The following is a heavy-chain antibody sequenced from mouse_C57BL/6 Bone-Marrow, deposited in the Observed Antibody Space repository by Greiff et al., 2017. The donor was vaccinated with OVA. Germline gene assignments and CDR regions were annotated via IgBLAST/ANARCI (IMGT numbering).Heavy chain of an antibody. Sequence: VQLQQSGPELVKPGASVKISCKASGYSFTGYYMNWVKQSPEKSLEWIGEINPSTGGTTYNQKFKAKATLTVDKSSSTAYMQLKSLTSEDSAVYYCARTISDYYGSRILFDYWGQGTTLTVSS. CDR1: GYSFTGYY. CDR2: INPSTGGT. D-gene: IGHD1-1*01. V-gene: IGHV1-42*01. CDR3: ARTISDYYGSRILFDY. J-gene: IGHJ2*01.